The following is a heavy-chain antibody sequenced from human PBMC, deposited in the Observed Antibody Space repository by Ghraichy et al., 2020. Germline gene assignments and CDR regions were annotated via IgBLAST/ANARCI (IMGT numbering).Heavy chain of an antibody. CDR3: ATNPTMASYFDY. Sequence: SETLSLTCTVSGASISSVTSYWAWIRQPPGKGLEWIGSIYHSGTTYYNPSLKSRVTISVDTPKNQFSLRLSSVTAADTAVYYCATNPTMASYFDYWGQGTLATVSS. V-gene: IGHV4-39*01. J-gene: IGHJ4*02. CDR1: GASISSVTSY. D-gene: IGHD3-10*01. CDR2: IYHSGTT.